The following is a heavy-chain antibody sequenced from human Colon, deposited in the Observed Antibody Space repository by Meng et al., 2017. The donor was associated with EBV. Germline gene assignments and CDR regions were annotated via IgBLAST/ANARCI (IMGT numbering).Heavy chain of an antibody. CDR1: GGSISSSNW. CDR3: AGVGAYCGGDCYHPR. V-gene: IGHV4-4*02. CDR2: IYHSGST. D-gene: IGHD2-21*02. J-gene: IGHJ4*02. Sequence: QVQLQESGPGLVKPSGXLSLTCAVSGGSISSSNWWSWVRQPPGKGLEWIGEIYHSGSTNYNPSLKSRVTISVDKSKNQFSLNLSSVTAADTAVYYCAGVGAYCGGDCYHPRWGQGTLVTVSS.